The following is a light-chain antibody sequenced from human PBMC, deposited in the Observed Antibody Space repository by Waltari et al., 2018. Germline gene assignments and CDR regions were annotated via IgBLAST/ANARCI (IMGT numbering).Light chain of an antibody. CDR3: HQYHSYST. CDR2: KAS. CDR1: QSISGW. V-gene: IGKV1-5*03. Sequence: DIQMTQSPSTLSAPVGDRVTIPCRASQSISGWLAWYQQKPGKPPTLLFYKASNLQTGVPSRFSASGSGTEFTLIISSLQPDDFATYYCHQYHSYSTFGQGTKVEVK. J-gene: IGKJ1*01.